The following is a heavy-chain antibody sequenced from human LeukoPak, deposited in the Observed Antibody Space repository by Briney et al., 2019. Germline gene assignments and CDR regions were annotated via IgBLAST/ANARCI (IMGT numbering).Heavy chain of an antibody. CDR1: GFTFHDYG. J-gene: IGHJ4*02. Sequence: GGSLRLSCAASGFTFHDYGMSWVRQAPGKGLDWVSGITNTGGSTYYADSVRGRFTISRDNSKNTLLLQMNSLRGEDTAVYYCVRGVTSLDSWGQGTLVTVSS. D-gene: IGHD4-17*01. CDR2: ITNTGGST. CDR3: VRGVTSLDS. V-gene: IGHV3-23*01.